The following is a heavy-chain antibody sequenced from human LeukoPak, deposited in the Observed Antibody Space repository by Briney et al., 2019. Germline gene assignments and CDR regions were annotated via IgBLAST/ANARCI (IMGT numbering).Heavy chain of an antibody. CDR2: INSDGSST. Sequence: GGSLRLSCAASGFTFSSYWMHWVRQAPGKGLVWVSRINSDGSSTSYADSVKGRFTISTDNAKNTLYLQMNSLKADNTAVYYCARRRMSSGVDHCVQGTLVTVTS. V-gene: IGHV3-74*01. CDR3: ARRRMSSGVDH. D-gene: IGHD1-14*01. CDR1: GFTFSSYW. J-gene: IGHJ4*02.